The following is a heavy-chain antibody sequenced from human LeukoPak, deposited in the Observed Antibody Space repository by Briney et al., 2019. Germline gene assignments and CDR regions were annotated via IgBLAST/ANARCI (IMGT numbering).Heavy chain of an antibody. J-gene: IGHJ4*02. D-gene: IGHD5-24*01. CDR2: ISYTGST. CDR1: GGSINDYY. CDR3: ARSAYNYASGYYYDY. Sequence: SGTLSLTCTVSGGSINDYYWSWIRQPPGRGLEWIGDISYTGSTNSDPSLKSRITMSVDTSKKQFSLKLRSVTAADTAVFYCARSAYNYASGYYYDYWGQGTLVTVSS. V-gene: IGHV4-59*01.